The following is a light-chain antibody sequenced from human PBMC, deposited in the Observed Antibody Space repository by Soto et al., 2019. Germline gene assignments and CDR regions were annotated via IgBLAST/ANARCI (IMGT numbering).Light chain of an antibody. Sequence: QSVLTQPPSVSAAPGQKVTISCSGSSSNIGNNYVSWYQQLPGTAPKLLIYDNNKRPSGIPDRLSGSKSGTSATLGITGLQTGDEADYYCGTWDSSLSVFYVFGTGTKVT. CDR2: DNN. CDR1: SSNIGNNY. V-gene: IGLV1-51*01. J-gene: IGLJ1*01. CDR3: GTWDSSLSVFYV.